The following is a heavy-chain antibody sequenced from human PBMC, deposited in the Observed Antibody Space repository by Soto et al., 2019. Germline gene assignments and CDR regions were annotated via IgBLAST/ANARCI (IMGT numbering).Heavy chain of an antibody. CDR2: ISYDGTNK. Sequence: PGGSLRLSCVGSGFTLSSYAIYWVRQAPGKGLEWVALISYDGTNKHYADSVKGRFSISRDNSKKTVSLQMNSLTTEDTALYYCARARGYCSGGSCYSPGMATHYAMDVWGQGTTVTVSS. CDR1: GFTLSSYA. CDR3: ARARGYCSGGSCYSPGMATHYAMDV. D-gene: IGHD2-15*01. J-gene: IGHJ6*02. V-gene: IGHV3-30*04.